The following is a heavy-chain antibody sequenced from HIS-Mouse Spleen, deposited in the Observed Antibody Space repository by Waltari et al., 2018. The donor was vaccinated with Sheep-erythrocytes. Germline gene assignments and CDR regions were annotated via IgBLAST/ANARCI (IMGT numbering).Heavy chain of an antibody. CDR2: IKQDGSEK. Sequence: EVQLVESGGGLVQPGGSLRLSCAASGFPFGSYWMSWVRQAPGKGLEWVANIKQDGSEKYYVDSVKGRFTISRDNAKNSLYLQMNSLRAEDTAVYYCARAVAGTPDAFDIWGQGTMVTVSS. CDR1: GFPFGSYW. D-gene: IGHD1-7*01. V-gene: IGHV3-7*01. J-gene: IGHJ3*02. CDR3: ARAVAGTPDAFDI.